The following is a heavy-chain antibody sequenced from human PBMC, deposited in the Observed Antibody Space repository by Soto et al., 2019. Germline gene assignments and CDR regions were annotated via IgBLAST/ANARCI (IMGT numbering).Heavy chain of an antibody. D-gene: IGHD3-16*01. CDR2: IKKDGSEK. CDR1: GFNFSNYW. Sequence: PGGSLRLSCAASGFNFSNYWLSWVRQAPGKGLEWVGHIKKDGSEKYYVGSVVGRFTISRDNAENSLYLQMNSLRAEDTAVYYWARLYLAPPFTSLALWGQVTRVTVS. CDR3: ARLYLAPPFTSLAL. J-gene: IGHJ4*02. V-gene: IGHV3-7*01.